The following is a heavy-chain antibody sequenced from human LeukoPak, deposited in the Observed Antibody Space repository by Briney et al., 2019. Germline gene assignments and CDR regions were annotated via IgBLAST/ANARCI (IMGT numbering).Heavy chain of an antibody. J-gene: IGHJ4*02. Sequence: GGSLRLSCAASGFSFSSYGMHWVRQAPGKGLEWVAVIWYDGSKKHYADSVKGRFIISRDNSRNTLYLQMNSLRVEDTAVYYCAKDFRIGYSAHFDYWGQGALVTVSS. D-gene: IGHD2-21*01. V-gene: IGHV3-33*06. CDR2: IWYDGSKK. CDR1: GFSFSSYG. CDR3: AKDFRIGYSAHFDY.